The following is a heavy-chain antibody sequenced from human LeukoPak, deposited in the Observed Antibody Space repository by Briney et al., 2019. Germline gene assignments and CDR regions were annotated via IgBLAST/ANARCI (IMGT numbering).Heavy chain of an antibody. Sequence: PSETLSLTCTDSDGSINSYYWSWIRQSPGKGLEWIGYVHYSGSTNYNPSLKSRVTISVDTSKKQISLKLNSVTAVDTAVYYCARATGTTRNACDIWGQGTMVTVSS. J-gene: IGHJ3*02. D-gene: IGHD1-7*01. CDR3: ARATGTTRNACDI. CDR2: VHYSGST. V-gene: IGHV4-59*01. CDR1: DGSINSYY.